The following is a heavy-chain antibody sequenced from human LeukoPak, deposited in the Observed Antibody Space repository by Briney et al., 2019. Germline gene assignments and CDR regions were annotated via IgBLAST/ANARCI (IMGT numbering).Heavy chain of an antibody. D-gene: IGHD4-23*01. Sequence: PSETLSLTCTVSGGSISSSTYYWSWIRQPPGKGLEWIGYIYYSGSTNYNPSLKSRVTISVDTSKNQFSLKLSSVTAADTAVYYCARHGGGNGDWYFDLWGRGTLVTVSS. V-gene: IGHV4-61*05. CDR2: IYYSGST. CDR3: ARHGGGNGDWYFDL. CDR1: GGSISSSTYY. J-gene: IGHJ2*01.